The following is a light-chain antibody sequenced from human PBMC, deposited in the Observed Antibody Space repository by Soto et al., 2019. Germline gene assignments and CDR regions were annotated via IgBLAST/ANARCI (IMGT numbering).Light chain of an antibody. CDR1: RSNIGANYD. Sequence: QAVLKQPPSVSGAPGQRVTISCTGSRSNIGANYDVHWYRQLPGTAPKLLIYANNNRPSGVPDRFSGSKSGTSVSLAITGLQAEDEADYYCQSYDSSLSAWVFGGGTKLTV. J-gene: IGLJ2*01. CDR3: QSYDSSLSAWV. V-gene: IGLV1-40*01. CDR2: ANN.